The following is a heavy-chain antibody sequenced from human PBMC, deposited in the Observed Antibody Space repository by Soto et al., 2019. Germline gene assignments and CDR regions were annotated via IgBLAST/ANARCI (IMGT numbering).Heavy chain of an antibody. V-gene: IGHV3-23*01. CDR1: GLRFSSYA. CDR3: AKGRGSAYACYMDV. D-gene: IGHD3-16*01. J-gene: IGHJ6*02. Sequence: EVPLLESGGGLVQPGGSLRLSCAASGLRFSSYAGSWVRQAPGEGVAWVSGVSGSGGSLYFADSVKGRFAISRDNSKNTLYLQMNRLRAEDTAVYYGAKGRGSAYACYMDVWGQGTAVTVSS. CDR2: VSGSGGSL.